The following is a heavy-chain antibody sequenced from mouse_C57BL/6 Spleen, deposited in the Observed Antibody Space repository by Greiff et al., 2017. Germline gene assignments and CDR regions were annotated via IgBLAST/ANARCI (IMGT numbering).Heavy chain of an antibody. J-gene: IGHJ4*01. CDR3: ARHGLYYDYPYYYARDY. CDR2: FYPGSGSI. D-gene: IGHD2-4*01. V-gene: IGHV1-62-2*01. CDR1: GYTFTEYP. Sequence: QVQLQQSGAELVKPGASVKLSCTASGYTFTEYPIHWVKQRSGQGLEWIGWFYPGSGSIKYNEKFKDKATLTADKSSSTVYMELSRLTAEDSAVYVWARHGLYYDYPYYYARDYWGQGTSVTVSS.